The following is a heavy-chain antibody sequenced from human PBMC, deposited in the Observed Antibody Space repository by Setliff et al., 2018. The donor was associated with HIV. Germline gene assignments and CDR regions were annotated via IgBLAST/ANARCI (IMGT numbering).Heavy chain of an antibody. CDR1: GGSIIDSRYF. Sequence: SETLSLTCTVSGGSIIDSRYFWGWIRQPPGKGLEWIGSVYYSGSTYYNPSLKSRVTISVDTSKNQFSLKLSSVTAADTAVYYCARHLEYRGAYYYYYMDVWGKGTTVTVSS. CDR3: ARHLEYRGAYYYYYMDV. D-gene: IGHD2-2*02. V-gene: IGHV4-39*01. J-gene: IGHJ6*03. CDR2: VYYSGST.